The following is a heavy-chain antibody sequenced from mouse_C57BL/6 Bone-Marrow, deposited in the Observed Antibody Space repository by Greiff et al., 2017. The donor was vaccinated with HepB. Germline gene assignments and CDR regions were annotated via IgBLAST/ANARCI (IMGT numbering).Heavy chain of an antibody. CDR3: ARGDYYGSSVYYYAMDY. CDR1: GFSLTSYA. Sequence: VQLQESGPGLVAPSQSLSITCTVSGFSLTSYAISWVRQPPGKGLEWLGVIWTGGGTNYNSALKSRLSISKDNSNSQVFLKMNRLQTDDTARYYCARGDYYGSSVYYYAMDYWGQGTSVTVSS. CDR2: IWTGGGT. V-gene: IGHV2-9-1*01. D-gene: IGHD1-1*01. J-gene: IGHJ4*01.